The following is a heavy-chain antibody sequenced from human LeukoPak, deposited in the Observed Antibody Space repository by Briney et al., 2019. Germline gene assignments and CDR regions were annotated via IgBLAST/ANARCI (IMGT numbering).Heavy chain of an antibody. Sequence: GASVKVSCKASGYTFTSYDINWVRQATGQGLEWMGWMNPNSGNTGYAQKFQGRATMTRNTSISTAYMELSSLRSEDTAVYYCARTEYSSSSIDYWGQGTLVTVSS. CDR1: GYTFTSYD. CDR3: ARTEYSSSSIDY. D-gene: IGHD6-6*01. CDR2: MNPNSGNT. V-gene: IGHV1-8*01. J-gene: IGHJ4*02.